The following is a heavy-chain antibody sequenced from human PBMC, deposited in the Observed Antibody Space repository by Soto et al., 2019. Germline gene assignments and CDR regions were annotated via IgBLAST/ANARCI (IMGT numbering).Heavy chain of an antibody. CDR2: ISYDGSNK. Sequence: GSLRLSCAASGFTFSSSGMHWVRQAPGKGLEWVAVISYDGSNKFYADSVKGRFTISRDNFRNTLYLQMNSLRAEDTAVYYCAKEFHSWNYFDYWGQGTLVTVSS. V-gene: IGHV3-30*18. D-gene: IGHD1-20*01. CDR3: AKEFHSWNYFDY. J-gene: IGHJ4*02. CDR1: GFTFSSSG.